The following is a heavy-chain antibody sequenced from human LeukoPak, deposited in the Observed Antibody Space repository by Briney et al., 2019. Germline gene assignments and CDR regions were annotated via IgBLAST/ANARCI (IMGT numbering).Heavy chain of an antibody. CDR1: GGSINSGGYY. J-gene: IGHJ5*02. CDR3: ARAKGYGGNSP. CDR2: IYYSGST. D-gene: IGHD4-23*01. Sequence: PSETLSLTCTVSGGSINSGGYYWSWIRQHPGTGLEWIGYIYYSGSTYYNPSLKSRVTISVDTSKNQFSLKLSSVTAADTAVYYCARAKGYGGNSPWGQGTLVTVSS. V-gene: IGHV4-31*03.